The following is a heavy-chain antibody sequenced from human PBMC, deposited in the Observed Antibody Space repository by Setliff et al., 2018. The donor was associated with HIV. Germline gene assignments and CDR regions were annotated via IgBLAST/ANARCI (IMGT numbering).Heavy chain of an antibody. CDR3: VRLTADRTNYYYYMDV. CDR2: IDSNNGNR. J-gene: IGHJ6*03. D-gene: IGHD2-8*01. V-gene: IGHV1-18*01. CDR1: GYSLSTYA. Sequence: GASVKVSCKASGYSLSTYAISWVRQAPGQGLEWMGWIDSNNGNRNFAQKFRGRVTMTTYISTNTAYMEVRSLSFDDTAVYYCVRLTADRTNYYYYMDVWGKGTTVTVSS.